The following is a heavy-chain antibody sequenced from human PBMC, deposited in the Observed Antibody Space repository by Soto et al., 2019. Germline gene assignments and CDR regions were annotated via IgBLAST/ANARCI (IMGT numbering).Heavy chain of an antibody. CDR2: ISYDGNNQ. D-gene: IGHD3-22*01. CDR1: GFTFNNYA. V-gene: IGHV3-30*09. CDR3: ARARVYYYDSSGYYNFVY. J-gene: IGHJ4*02. Sequence: ESGGGVVQPGRSLRLSCAASGFTFNNYAMHWVRQAPGKGLEWVAVISYDGNNQYYADSVKGRFAISRDNSKNTLYLQMNSLRNEDTAVYYCARARVYYYDSSGYYNFVYWGQGSLVTVSS.